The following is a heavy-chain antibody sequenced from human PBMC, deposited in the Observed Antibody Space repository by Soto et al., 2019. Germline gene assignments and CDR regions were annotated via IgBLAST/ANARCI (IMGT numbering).Heavy chain of an antibody. Sequence: PGGSLRLSCAASGFTFRSYAMHWVRQAPGKGLEWVAVISFDGSDKYHADSVKGRFTISRDNSKNTLYLQLNSLRPEDTAVYYCARDYYKYYDSSGYYRSPAYWGQGTLVTVSS. CDR2: ISFDGSDK. J-gene: IGHJ4*02. CDR1: GFTFRSYA. CDR3: ARDYYKYYDSSGYYRSPAY. V-gene: IGHV3-30-3*01. D-gene: IGHD3-22*01.